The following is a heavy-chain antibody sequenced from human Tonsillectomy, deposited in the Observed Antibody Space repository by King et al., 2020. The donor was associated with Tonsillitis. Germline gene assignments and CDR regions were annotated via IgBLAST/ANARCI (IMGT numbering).Heavy chain of an antibody. Sequence: QVQLQQWGAGLLKPSETLSLTCAVYGGSFSGYYWSWIRQPPGKGLEWIGEITHSGSSNYNPSLTSRVTISIDTSKNQLSLKLNSVTAADTAVYYCARGPYPNSSVWYGYWGQGTLVTVSS. D-gene: IGHD6-19*01. CDR2: ITHSGSS. CDR1: GGSFSGYY. CDR3: ARGPYPNSSVWYGY. V-gene: IGHV4-34*01. J-gene: IGHJ4*02.